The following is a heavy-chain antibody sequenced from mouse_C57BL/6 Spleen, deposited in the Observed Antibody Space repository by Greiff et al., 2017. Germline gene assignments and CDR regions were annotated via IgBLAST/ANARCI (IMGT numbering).Heavy chain of an antibody. CDR1: GYTFTDYY. D-gene: IGHD1-1*01. J-gene: IGHJ1*03. CDR3: ARWHYGSSYWYFDV. Sequence: EVQLQQSGPELVKPGASVKISCKASGYTFTDYYMNWVKQSHGKSLEWIGDINPNNGGTSYNQKFKGKATLTVDKSSSTAYMELRSLTSEDSAVYYCARWHYGSSYWYFDVWGTGTTVTVSS. CDR2: INPNNGGT. V-gene: IGHV1-26*01.